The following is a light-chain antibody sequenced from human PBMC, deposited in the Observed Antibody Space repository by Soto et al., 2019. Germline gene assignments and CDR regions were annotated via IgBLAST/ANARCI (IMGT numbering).Light chain of an antibody. Sequence: EIVMTQSPPTLYVSPGERATLSCRASQSISRNLAWFQQKPGQAPSLLIFGASTRAAGIPARFSGSGSGTEVSLAISGLQSEDFAVYFCHQYENWPKTFGQGTKVEI. CDR3: HQYENWPKT. CDR1: QSISRN. CDR2: GAS. J-gene: IGKJ1*01. V-gene: IGKV3-15*01.